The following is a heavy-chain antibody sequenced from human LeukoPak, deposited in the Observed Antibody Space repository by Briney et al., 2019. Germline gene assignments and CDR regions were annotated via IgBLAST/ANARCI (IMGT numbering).Heavy chain of an antibody. Sequence: GGSLRLSCAASGLTFSSNYMSWVRQAPGKGLEWVSVIYSGGSTYYADSVKGRFTISRDNSKNTLYLQMNSLRAEDTAVYYCASESGSYSYYFDYWGQGTLVTVSS. CDR2: IYSGGST. J-gene: IGHJ4*02. CDR3: ASESGSYSYYFDY. V-gene: IGHV3-53*01. D-gene: IGHD1-26*01. CDR1: GLTFSSNY.